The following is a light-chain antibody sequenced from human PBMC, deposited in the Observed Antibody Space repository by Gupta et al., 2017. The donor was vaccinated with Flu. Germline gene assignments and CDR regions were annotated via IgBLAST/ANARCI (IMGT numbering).Light chain of an antibody. CDR1: RYIGNY. J-gene: IGKJ4*01. Sequence: QMTQSPSTLAAPIGDRVTRSSRTGRYIGNYLAWYQQKPGKAPQLLVYEASRLSSGVPSRFSGSGSGTDFTLTITSLQPEDFATYYCLQHKPYILTFGGGTKVEIK. V-gene: IGKV1-5*03. CDR3: LQHKPYILT. CDR2: EAS.